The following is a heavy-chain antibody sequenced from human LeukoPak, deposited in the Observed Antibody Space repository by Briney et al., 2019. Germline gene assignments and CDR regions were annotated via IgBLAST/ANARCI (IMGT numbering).Heavy chain of an antibody. J-gene: IGHJ4*02. CDR1: GGSISSSSYY. D-gene: IGHD3-3*02. Sequence: PSETLSLTCTVSGGSISSSSYYWGWIRQPPGKGLEWIGSIYYSGSTYYNPSLKSRVTISVDTSKNQFSLKLSSVTAADTAVYYCARDRAVLGGRLMGRRRVYFDYWGQGTLVTVSS. CDR2: IYYSGST. V-gene: IGHV4-39*07. CDR3: ARDRAVLGGRLMGRRRVYFDY.